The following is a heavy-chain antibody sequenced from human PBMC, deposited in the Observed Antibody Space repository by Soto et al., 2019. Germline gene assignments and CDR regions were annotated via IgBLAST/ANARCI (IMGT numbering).Heavy chain of an antibody. V-gene: IGHV3-11*01. CDR2: ISSSGSTI. CDR1: GFTFSDYY. J-gene: IGHJ5*02. D-gene: IGHD6-19*01. CDR3: ARDLSIAVAGTWENWFDP. Sequence: GGSLRLSCAASGFTFSDYYRSWIRQAPGKGLEWVSYISSSGSTIYYADSVKGRFTISRDNAKNSLYLQMNSLRAEDTAVYYCARDLSIAVAGTWENWFDPWGQGTLVTVYS.